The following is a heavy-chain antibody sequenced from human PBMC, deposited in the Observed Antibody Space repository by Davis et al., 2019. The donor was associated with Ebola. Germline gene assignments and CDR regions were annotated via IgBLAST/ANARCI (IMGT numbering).Heavy chain of an antibody. CDR1: GGTFSSYA. CDR3: ARDLSSSWYRY. Sequence: AASVKVSCKASGGTFSSYAISWVRQAPGQGLEWMGRIIPILGIANYAQKFQGRVTITADKSTSTAYMELSSLRSEDTAVYYCARDLSSSWYRYWGQGTLVTVSS. V-gene: IGHV1-69*04. CDR2: IIPILGIA. D-gene: IGHD6-13*01. J-gene: IGHJ4*02.